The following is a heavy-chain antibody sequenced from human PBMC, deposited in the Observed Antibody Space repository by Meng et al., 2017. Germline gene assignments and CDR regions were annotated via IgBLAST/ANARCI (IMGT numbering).Heavy chain of an antibody. Sequence: VQSGAEVEKPGASVNVSCKASVYIFASYCIPWVRQAPGQGLEWIGWINSYSGETNYTQTLQGRVTLTKEPSTSTAYMELRSLRSDDTAVYYCAREERGSGDSWGQGTLVTVSS. D-gene: IGHD3-22*01. CDR1: VYIFASYC. V-gene: IGHV1-18*01. J-gene: IGHJ5*02. CDR2: INSYSGET. CDR3: AREERGSGDS.